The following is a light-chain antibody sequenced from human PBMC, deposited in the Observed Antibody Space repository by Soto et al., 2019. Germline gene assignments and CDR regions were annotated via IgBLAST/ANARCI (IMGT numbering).Light chain of an antibody. CDR2: LGS. CDR3: MQALQKGLT. Sequence: DIVMTQSPLSLPVTPGEPASISCRSSQSLLHSNGYNYLDWYLQKPGQSPQLLIYLGSNRASGVPDRFSGSGSGTDFTLKISRVEAEDVGVYYCMQALQKGLTFGGGTKVDNK. J-gene: IGKJ4*01. CDR1: QSLLHSNGYNY. V-gene: IGKV2-28*01.